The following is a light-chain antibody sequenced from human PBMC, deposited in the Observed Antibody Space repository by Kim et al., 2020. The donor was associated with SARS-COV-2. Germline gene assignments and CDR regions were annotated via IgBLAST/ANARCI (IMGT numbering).Light chain of an antibody. Sequence: ELTQPPSVSVSPGQTASITCSGDKLGDKYACWYQQKPGQSPVLVIYQDSKRPSGIPERFSGSNSGNTATLTISGTQAMDEADYYCQAWDSSSVVFGGG. CDR3: QAWDSSSVV. CDR2: QDS. J-gene: IGLJ2*01. V-gene: IGLV3-1*01. CDR1: KLGDKY.